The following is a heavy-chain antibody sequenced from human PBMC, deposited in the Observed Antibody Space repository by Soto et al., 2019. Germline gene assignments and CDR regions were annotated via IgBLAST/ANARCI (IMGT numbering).Heavy chain of an antibody. CDR2: ISGSGGRT. D-gene: IGHD2-21*02. V-gene: IGHV3-23*01. CDR3: AKVRNCDGGDCSGEFDY. CDR1: GFTFNTYD. Sequence: EVQLLESGGGLVQPGGSLRLSCAASGFTFNTYDMSWVRQAPGKGLDWVSTISGSGGRTYYADSVKGRFTISRDNSKNTQYLQMDSLRVEDTAVYFCAKVRNCDGGDCSGEFDYWGQGSLVTVSS. J-gene: IGHJ4*02.